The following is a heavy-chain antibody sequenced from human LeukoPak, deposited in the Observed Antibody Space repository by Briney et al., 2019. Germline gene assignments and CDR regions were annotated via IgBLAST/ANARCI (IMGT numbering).Heavy chain of an antibody. D-gene: IGHD1-1*01. V-gene: IGHV3-7*01. CDR1: GFTFSRFW. J-gene: IGHJ4*03. Sequence: GGSLRLSCAASGFTFSRFWMHWVRQAPEKGLEWVANINQDGSEKKYVDSVKGRFTISRDNAKSSLYLQMNSLRAEDTAMYYCVTDQGRTTTVWGHGTLVTVSS. CDR2: INQDGSEK. CDR3: VTDQGRTTTV.